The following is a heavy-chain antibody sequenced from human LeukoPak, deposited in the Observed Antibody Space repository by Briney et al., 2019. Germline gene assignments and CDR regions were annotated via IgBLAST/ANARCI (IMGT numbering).Heavy chain of an antibody. D-gene: IGHD6-13*01. CDR3: TAHSTTWPYYGMDV. J-gene: IGHJ6*02. CDR1: GFTFSNAW. Sequence: GGALRLYCAASGFTFSNAWMSWVRQGPGKGLEWVDRIKSKTDGGTTDYAAPVKGRFPISRDDSKNTLYLQMNSLKTEDTAVYFCTAHSTTWPYYGMDVWGQGTTVTVSS. V-gene: IGHV3-15*01. CDR2: IKSKTDGGTT.